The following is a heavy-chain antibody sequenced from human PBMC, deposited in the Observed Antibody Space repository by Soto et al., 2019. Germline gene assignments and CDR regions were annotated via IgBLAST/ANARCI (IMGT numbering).Heavy chain of an antibody. D-gene: IGHD1-26*01. V-gene: IGHV3-23*01. CDR1: GFTFSSYA. Sequence: GGSLRLSCAASGFTFSSYAMTWVRQAPGKGLEWVSAISGSGGISTYYADSVKGRFTISRDNSKNTLYLQMNSLRAEDTAVYNCAKGLKWELPIEYWGQGTLVTVSS. CDR3: AKGLKWELPIEY. J-gene: IGHJ4*02. CDR2: ISGSGGIST.